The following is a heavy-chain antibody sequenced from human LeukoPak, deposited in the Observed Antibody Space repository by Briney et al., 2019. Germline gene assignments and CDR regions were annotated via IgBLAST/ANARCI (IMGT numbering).Heavy chain of an antibody. J-gene: IGHJ2*01. V-gene: IGHV3-73*01. CDR2: IRRKAKSYAT. CDR1: GFSFSGYV. CDR3: TRRQDGDYWYFDL. Sequence: PGGSLRLSCAASGFSFSGYVMHWVRQAAGKGLEWVGRIRRKAKSYATAYAEAGKGRITISREDEKRKANLQMNSLKTEDTAVYYCTRRQDGDYWYFDLWGRGTLVTVSS. D-gene: IGHD4-17*01.